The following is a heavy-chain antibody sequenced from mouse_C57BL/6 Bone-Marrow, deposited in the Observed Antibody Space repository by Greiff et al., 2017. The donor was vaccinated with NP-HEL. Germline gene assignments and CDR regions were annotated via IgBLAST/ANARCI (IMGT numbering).Heavy chain of an antibody. CDR1: GYTFTSYW. J-gene: IGHJ2*01. CDR3: ALITTVVATEYYFDY. CDR2: IYPGSGST. Sequence: QVQLQQPGAELVKPGASVKMSCKASGYTFTSYWITSVKQRPGQGLEWIGDIYPGSGSTNYNEKFKSKATLTVDTSSSTAYMQLSSLTSEDSAVYYCALITTVVATEYYFDYWGQGTTLTVSS. D-gene: IGHD1-1*01. V-gene: IGHV1-55*01.